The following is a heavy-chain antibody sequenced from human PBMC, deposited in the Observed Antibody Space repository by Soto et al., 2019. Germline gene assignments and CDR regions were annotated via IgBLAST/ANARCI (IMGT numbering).Heavy chain of an antibody. Sequence: EVQLVESGGGLVQPGGSLRLSCAASGFTFSSYSMNWVRQAPGKGLEWVSYISSSSRTIYYTDSVKGRFTISRVNAKNSLYLQMNSLRAEDTAVYYCARDKGRSPLDYWGQGTLVTVSS. CDR3: ARDKGRSPLDY. CDR1: GFTFSSYS. CDR2: ISSSSRTI. J-gene: IGHJ4*02. D-gene: IGHD2-15*01. V-gene: IGHV3-48*01.